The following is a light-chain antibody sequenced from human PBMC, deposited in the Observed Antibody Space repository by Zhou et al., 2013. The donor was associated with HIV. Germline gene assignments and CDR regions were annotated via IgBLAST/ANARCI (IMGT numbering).Light chain of an antibody. V-gene: IGKV3-11*01. Sequence: EIVVTQSPGTLSLSPGERGTLSCRASQSISSNYLAWYQQKPGQAPRLLIYDAFKRATGIPARFSGSGSGTDFTLTITSLEAEDFAVYYCQQSNNWPPYTFGQGTKLEIK. J-gene: IGKJ2*01. CDR2: DAF. CDR1: QSISSNY. CDR3: QQSNNWPPYT.